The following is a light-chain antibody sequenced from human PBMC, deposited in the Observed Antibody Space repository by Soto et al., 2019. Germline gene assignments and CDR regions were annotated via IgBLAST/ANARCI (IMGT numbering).Light chain of an antibody. CDR1: QSVSSY. Sequence: EIVLTQSPATLSSSPGERATLSCRASQSVSSYLTWYQQKPGQAPRLLIYDASNRATGIPARFSGSGSGTDFSLLISSLEPEDFAVYYCQQRSNWPPLTFGPGTRLDIK. CDR3: QQRSNWPPLT. V-gene: IGKV3-11*01. CDR2: DAS. J-gene: IGKJ5*01.